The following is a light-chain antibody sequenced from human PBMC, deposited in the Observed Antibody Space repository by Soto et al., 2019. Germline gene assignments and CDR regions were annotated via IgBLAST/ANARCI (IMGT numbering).Light chain of an antibody. V-gene: IGLV2-8*01. CDR3: SSHAGINNVV. CDR2: EVT. CDR1: SSDVGGYNY. J-gene: IGLJ3*02. Sequence: QSALTQPPSASGSPGQSVTISCTGTSSDVGGYNYVSWYQQHPGKAPKLIIYEVTKRPSGVPDRFSGSKSGNTASLTVSGIQAEDEADYYCSSHAGINNVVFGGGTKLTVL.